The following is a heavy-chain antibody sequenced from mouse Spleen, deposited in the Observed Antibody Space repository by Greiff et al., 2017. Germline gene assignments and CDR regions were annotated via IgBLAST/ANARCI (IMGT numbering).Heavy chain of an antibody. V-gene: IGHV5-17*01. CDR2: ISSGSSTI. CDR1: GFTFSDYG. J-gene: IGHJ4*01. D-gene: IGHD1-1*01. Sequence: EVKLVESGGGLVKPGGSLKLSCAASGFTFSDYGMHWVRQAPEKGLEWVAYISSGSSTIYYADTVKGRFTISRDNAKNTLFLQMTSLRSEDTAMYYCARTDYDGGYAMDYWGQGTSVTVSS. CDR3: ARTDYDGGYAMDY.